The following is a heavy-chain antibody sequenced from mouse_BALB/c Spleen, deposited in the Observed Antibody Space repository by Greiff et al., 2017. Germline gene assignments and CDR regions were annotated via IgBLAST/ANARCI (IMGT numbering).Heavy chain of an antibody. V-gene: IGHV14-3*02. J-gene: IGHJ4*01. Sequence: DVKLQESGAELVKPGASVKLSCTASGFNIKDTYMHWVKQRPEQGLEWIGRIDPANGNTKYDPKFQGKATITADTSSNTAYLQLSSLTSEDTAVYYCARQLGLQNAMDYWGQGTSVTVSS. CDR3: ARQLGLQNAMDY. CDR1: GFNIKDTY. CDR2: IDPANGNT. D-gene: IGHD3-1*01.